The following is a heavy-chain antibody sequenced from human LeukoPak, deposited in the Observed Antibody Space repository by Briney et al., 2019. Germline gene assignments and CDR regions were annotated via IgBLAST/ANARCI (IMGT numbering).Heavy chain of an antibody. CDR3: ARTRGYSYGGDSPDPDY. J-gene: IGHJ4*02. V-gene: IGHV4-4*07. CDR2: IYTSGST. Sequence: PSETLSLTCTVSGDSISNYYWSWIRQPAGKGLEWIGRIYTSGSTNYNPSLKSRVTISVDTSKNQFSLKLSSVTAADTAVYYCARTRGYSYGGDSPDPDYWGQGILVTVSS. CDR1: GDSISNYY. D-gene: IGHD5-18*01.